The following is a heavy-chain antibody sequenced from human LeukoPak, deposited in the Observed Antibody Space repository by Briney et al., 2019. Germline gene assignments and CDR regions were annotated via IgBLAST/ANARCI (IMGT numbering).Heavy chain of an antibody. J-gene: IGHJ4*02. Sequence: GGSLRLSCAASGFTVSSNYMSWVRQAPGKGLEWVSVIYSGGSTYYADSVKGRFTISRDNSKNTLYLQMNSLRAEDTAVYYCAKSGHGTVRGVITSHFDYWGQGTLVTVSS. CDR3: AKSGHGTVRGVITSHFDY. CDR2: IYSGGST. CDR1: GFTVSSNY. V-gene: IGHV3-53*01. D-gene: IGHD3-10*01.